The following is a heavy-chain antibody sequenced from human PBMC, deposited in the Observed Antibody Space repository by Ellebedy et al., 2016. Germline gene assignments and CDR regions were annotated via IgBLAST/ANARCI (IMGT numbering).Heavy chain of an antibody. Sequence: GESLKISXAASGFTFSSYSMNWVRQAPGKGLEWVSYISSSSSTIYYADSVKGRFTISRDNAKNSLYLQMNSLRAEDTAVYYCARQRYDILTGPCDYWGQGTLVTVSS. V-gene: IGHV3-48*04. CDR3: ARQRYDILTGPCDY. D-gene: IGHD3-9*01. J-gene: IGHJ4*02. CDR1: GFTFSSYS. CDR2: ISSSSSTI.